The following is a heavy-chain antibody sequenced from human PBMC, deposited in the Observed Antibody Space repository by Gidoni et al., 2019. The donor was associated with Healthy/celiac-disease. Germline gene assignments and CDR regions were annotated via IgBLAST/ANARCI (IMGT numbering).Heavy chain of an antibody. V-gene: IGHV2-5*02. CDR3: AQSRVPETKQY. D-gene: IGHD2-2*01. Sequence: QITLNDSGPTLVNPTHTLTLTFTFSGFSLSTSGVGVGWIRQPPGKALEWLALIYWDDDKRYSPSLKSRLTITKETSKNQVVIKMNKMDPVDTATYYCAQSRVPETKQYWGQGTLVTVSS. CDR1: GFSLSTSGVG. J-gene: IGHJ4*02. CDR2: IYWDDDK.